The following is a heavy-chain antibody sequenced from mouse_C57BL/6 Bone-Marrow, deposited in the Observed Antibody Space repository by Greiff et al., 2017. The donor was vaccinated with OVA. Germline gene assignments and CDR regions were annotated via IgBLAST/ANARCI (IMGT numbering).Heavy chain of an antibody. V-gene: IGHV1-81*01. CDR1: GYTFTSYG. CDR2: IYPRSGNT. J-gene: IGHJ2*01. D-gene: IGHD3-1*01. Sequence: QVQLQQSGAELARPGASVKLSCKASGYTFTSYGISWVKQRTGQGLEWIGEIYPRSGNTYYNEKFKGKATLTADKSSSAAYMELRSLTSENTAVYFCARESGTYYIDSWGPDTTLTVSS. CDR3: ARESGTYYIDS.